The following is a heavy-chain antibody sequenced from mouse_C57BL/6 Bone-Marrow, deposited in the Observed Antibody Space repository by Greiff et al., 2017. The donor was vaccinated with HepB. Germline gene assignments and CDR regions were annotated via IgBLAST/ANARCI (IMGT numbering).Heavy chain of an antibody. Sequence: ESGPGLVKPSQSLSLTCSVTGYSIPSGYYWNWIRQFPGNKLEWMGYISYDGSNNYNPSLKNRISITRDTSKNQFFLKLNSVTTEDTATYYCARKLRGAWFAYWGQGTLVTVSA. CDR1: GYSIPSGYY. V-gene: IGHV3-6*01. CDR3: ARKLRGAWFAY. D-gene: IGHD1-1*01. CDR2: ISYDGSN. J-gene: IGHJ3*01.